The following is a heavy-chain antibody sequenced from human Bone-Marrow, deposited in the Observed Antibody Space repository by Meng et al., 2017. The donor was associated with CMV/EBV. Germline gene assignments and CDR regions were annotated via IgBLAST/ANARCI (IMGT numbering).Heavy chain of an antibody. CDR1: GFTFDDYA. CDR3: AKDKQWLVGGYYFDY. D-gene: IGHD6-19*01. J-gene: IGHJ4*02. V-gene: IGHV3-9*01. Sequence: GGSLRLSCAASGFTFDDYAMHWVRQAPGKGLEWVSGISWNSGSIGYADSVKGRVTISRDNAKNSLYLQMNSLRAEDTALYYCAKDKQWLVGGYYFDYWGQGTLVTVSS. CDR2: ISWNSGSI.